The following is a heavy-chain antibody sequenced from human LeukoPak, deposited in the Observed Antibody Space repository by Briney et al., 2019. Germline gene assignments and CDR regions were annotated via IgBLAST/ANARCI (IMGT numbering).Heavy chain of an antibody. Sequence: SETLSLTCTVSGGSISSGGYYWSWLRQHPGKGLEWIVYIYYSGSTYSNPSLKSRVTISVDTSKNQFSLKLSSVTAADTAVYYCARKYCSSTSCYAGSIYFDYWGQGTLVSVSS. V-gene: IGHV4-31*03. CDR2: IYYSGST. D-gene: IGHD2-2*01. CDR3: ARKYCSSTSCYAGSIYFDY. J-gene: IGHJ4*02. CDR1: GGSISSGGYY.